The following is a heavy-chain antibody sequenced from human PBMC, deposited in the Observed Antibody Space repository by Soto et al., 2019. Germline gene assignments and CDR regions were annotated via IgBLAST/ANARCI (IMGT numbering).Heavy chain of an antibody. V-gene: IGHV4-30-4*01. D-gene: IGHD2-2*01. J-gene: IGHJ5*01. Sequence: PSETLSLPCSVSGNTISTVDYFWAWIRQPPGQPLECIGYISKCATTCYNPSFESRVPISLDTSKSQFSLTVTSVTAGDTAAYFCARGRYRIHGSCCPSWFDSWGRGSLLAVS. CDR1: GNTISTVDYF. CDR3: ARGRYRIHGSCCPSWFDS. CDR2: ISKCATT.